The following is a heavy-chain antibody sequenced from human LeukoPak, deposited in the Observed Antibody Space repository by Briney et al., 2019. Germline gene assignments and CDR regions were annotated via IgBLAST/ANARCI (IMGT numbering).Heavy chain of an antibody. CDR1: GFTFSSYA. D-gene: IGHD4/OR15-4a*01. CDR2: ISGSGGST. J-gene: IGHJ4*02. Sequence: GGSLRLSCATSGFTFSSYAMSWVRQAPGKGLEWVSGISGSGGSTYYADSVKGRFTISRDNSKNTLYLQMNSLRAEDTAVYYCAKDVGMAMVKGVFDYWGQGTLVTVSS. CDR3: AKDVGMAMVKGVFDY. V-gene: IGHV3-23*01.